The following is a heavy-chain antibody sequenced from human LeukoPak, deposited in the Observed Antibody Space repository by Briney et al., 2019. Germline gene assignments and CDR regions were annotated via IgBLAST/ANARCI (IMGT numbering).Heavy chain of an antibody. CDR1: GFTFSSYW. Sequence: GGSLRLSCVASGFTFSSYWMHWVRQAPGKGLVWVSRINSDGSSTSYADSVKGRFTISRDNAKNTLYLQMNSLRAEDTAVYYCARGYDFWSGYSYYYYYYGMDVWGQGTTVTVSS. V-gene: IGHV3-74*01. CDR2: INSDGSST. CDR3: ARGYDFWSGYSYYYYYYGMDV. D-gene: IGHD3-3*01. J-gene: IGHJ6*02.